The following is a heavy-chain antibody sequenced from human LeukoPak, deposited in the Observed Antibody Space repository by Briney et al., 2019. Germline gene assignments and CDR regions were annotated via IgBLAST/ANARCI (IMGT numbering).Heavy chain of an antibody. CDR2: ISGSGGST. Sequence: PGGTLRLSCAASGLTFSSYAMTWFRQAPGKGLEGVSVISGSGGSTYYADSVKGRFTISRDNSKNTLYLQMNSLRAEDTAIYYCARGPMVRTNLFDYWGQGTLVTVSS. CDR3: ARGPMVRTNLFDY. CDR1: GLTFSSYA. J-gene: IGHJ4*02. V-gene: IGHV3-23*01. D-gene: IGHD3-10*01.